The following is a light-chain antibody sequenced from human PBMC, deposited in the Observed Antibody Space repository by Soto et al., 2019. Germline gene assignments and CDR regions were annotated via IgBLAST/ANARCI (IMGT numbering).Light chain of an antibody. CDR1: ERIYSAY. Sequence: EVVLTQSPGTLSLSRGERATLSCRASERIYSAYLGWYQQKPGQAPRLLIYGTSSRATGIPDRFSGSGSGTDFTLTISRLEPGDFAVYYCQQYGNSPNTFGQGTRLEIK. CDR2: GTS. J-gene: IGKJ5*01. CDR3: QQYGNSPNT. V-gene: IGKV3-20*01.